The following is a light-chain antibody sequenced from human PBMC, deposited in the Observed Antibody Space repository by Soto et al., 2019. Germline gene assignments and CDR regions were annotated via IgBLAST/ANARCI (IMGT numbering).Light chain of an antibody. CDR2: KSS. V-gene: IGKV1-5*03. J-gene: IGKJ1*01. CDR1: QSISGW. CDR3: QHYDSVSKT. Sequence: DIQITQSPSTLAASVGDRVTITCRASQSISGWLAWYQQIPVNAPKLLIYKSSTLEKGVPTRFSGSGTGTEFTLTIRSLPPDAFANYYCQHYDSVSKTFIQGTNLEFK.